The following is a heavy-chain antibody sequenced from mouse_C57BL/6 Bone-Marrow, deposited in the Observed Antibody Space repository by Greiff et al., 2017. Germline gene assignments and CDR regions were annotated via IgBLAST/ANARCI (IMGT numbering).Heavy chain of an antibody. CDR1: GFNIKDDY. D-gene: IGHD1-1*01. Sequence: VQLQQSGAELVRPGASVKLSCTASGFNIKDDYMHWVKQRPEQGLEWIGWIDPENGDTEYASKFQGKATITADTSSTTAYLQLSSLTSEDTAVYYCTTSYASRDYWGQGTTLTVSS. J-gene: IGHJ2*01. CDR2: IDPENGDT. CDR3: TTSYASRDY. V-gene: IGHV14-4*01.